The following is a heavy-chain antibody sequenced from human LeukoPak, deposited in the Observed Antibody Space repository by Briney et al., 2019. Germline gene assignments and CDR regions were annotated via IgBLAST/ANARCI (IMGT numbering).Heavy chain of an antibody. CDR1: GYSFTSYW. V-gene: IGHV1-3*01. CDR2: IDAGNGNT. J-gene: IGHJ3*02. D-gene: IGHD2-2*01. Sequence: PGESLKISCKGSGYSFTSYWIAWVRQAPGQRLEWMGWIDAGNGNTKYSQKFQGRVTITRDTSASTAYMELSSLRSEDTAVYYYASRRQYCSTTSCSATFDIWGQGTMVTVSS. CDR3: ASRRQYCSTTSCSATFDI.